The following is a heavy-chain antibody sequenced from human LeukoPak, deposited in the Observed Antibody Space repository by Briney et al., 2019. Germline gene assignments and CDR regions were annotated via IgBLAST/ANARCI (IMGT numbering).Heavy chain of an antibody. J-gene: IGHJ4*02. CDR2: SYYSGST. Sequence: PSETLSLTCTVSGGCISSTSYYWGWIRQPPGKGLEWIGSSYYSGSTYYNPSLKSRVTISVDTSKNQFSLNLSSVTAADTAVYYCARLSNSPYERTGYYFDYWGQGTLVTVSS. V-gene: IGHV4-39*01. CDR1: GGCISSTSYY. D-gene: IGHD3/OR15-3a*01. CDR3: ARLSNSPYERTGYYFDY.